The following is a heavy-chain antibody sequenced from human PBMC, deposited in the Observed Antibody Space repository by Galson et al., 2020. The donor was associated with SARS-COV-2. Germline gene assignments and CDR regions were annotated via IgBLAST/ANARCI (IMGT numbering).Heavy chain of an antibody. CDR1: GYNFTSYW. D-gene: IGHD3-10*01. J-gene: IGHJ3*02. CDR2: IYPGDSDT. CDR3: ARAPLWFGEFLSAFDI. Sequence: KLGESLKISCKGSGYNFTSYWIGWVRQMPGKGLEWMGIIYPGDSDTRYSPSFQGQVTISADKSISTAYLQWSSLKASDTAMYYCARAPLWFGEFLSAFDIWGQGTMVTVSS. V-gene: IGHV5-51*01.